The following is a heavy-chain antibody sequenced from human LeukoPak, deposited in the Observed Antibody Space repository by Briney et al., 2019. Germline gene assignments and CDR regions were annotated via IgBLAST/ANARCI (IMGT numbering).Heavy chain of an antibody. CDR1: GLIFSNKA. Sequence: GSLRLSCAASGLIFSNKAMSWVRQPPGKGLEWIGEINHSGSTNYNPSLKSRVTISVDTSKNQFSPKLSSVTAADTAVYYCARGEESWYYYYYGMDVWGQGTTVTVSS. V-gene: IGHV4-34*01. CDR3: ARGEESWYYYYYGMDV. D-gene: IGHD2/OR15-2a*01. J-gene: IGHJ6*02. CDR2: INHSGST.